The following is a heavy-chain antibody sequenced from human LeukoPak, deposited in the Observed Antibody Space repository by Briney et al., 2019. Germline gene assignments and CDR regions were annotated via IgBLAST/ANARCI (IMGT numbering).Heavy chain of an antibody. Sequence: GGSLRLSCAASGFTFSSYDMHWVRQATGKGLEWVSAIGTAGDTYYPGSVKGRFTISRENAKNSLYLQMNSLRAGDTAVYYCAREVGATGYYYMDVWGKGTTVTVSS. J-gene: IGHJ6*03. CDR1: GFTFSSYD. CDR2: IGTAGDT. V-gene: IGHV3-13*01. D-gene: IGHD1-26*01. CDR3: AREVGATGYYYMDV.